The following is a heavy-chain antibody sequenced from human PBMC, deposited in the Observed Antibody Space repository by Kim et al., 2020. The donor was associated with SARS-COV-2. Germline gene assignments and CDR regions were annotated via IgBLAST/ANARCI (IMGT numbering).Heavy chain of an antibody. Sequence: GGSLRLSCAASGFTFDDYAMHWVRQAPGKGLEWVSGISWNSGSIGYADSVKGRFTISRDNAKNSLYLQMNSLRAEDTALYYCAKDIGPYYYGSGSRYYYYGKNGICVWVQGTTVTVSS. D-gene: IGHD3-10*01. J-gene: IGHJ6*02. CDR3: AKDIGPYYYGSGSRYYYYGKNGICV. CDR2: ISWNSGSI. CDR1: GFTFDDYA. V-gene: IGHV3-9*01.